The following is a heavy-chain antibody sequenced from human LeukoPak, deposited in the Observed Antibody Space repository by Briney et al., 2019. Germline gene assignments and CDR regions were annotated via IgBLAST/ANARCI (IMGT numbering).Heavy chain of an antibody. Sequence: SETLSLTCAVYGGSFSGYYWSWIRQPPGKGLEWIGEINHSGSTNYNPSLKSRVTISVDTSKNQFSLKLSSVTAADTAVYYCARGTGYSGYPWDYWGQGTLVTVSS. V-gene: IGHV4-34*01. J-gene: IGHJ4*02. CDR3: ARGTGYSGYPWDY. D-gene: IGHD5-12*01. CDR1: GGSFSGYY. CDR2: INHSGST.